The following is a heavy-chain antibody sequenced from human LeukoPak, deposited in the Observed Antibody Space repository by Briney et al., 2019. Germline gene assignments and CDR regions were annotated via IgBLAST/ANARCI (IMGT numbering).Heavy chain of an antibody. Sequence: SETLSLTCTVSGGSISSSSYYWGWIRQPPGKGLERIGSIYYSGTTYYHPSLKSRVTISVDTSKNHSSLKLSSVAAADTAVYYCARYTVTTFFAFDIWGQGTMVTVSS. V-gene: IGHV4-39*07. J-gene: IGHJ3*02. CDR1: GGSISSSSYY. CDR3: ARYTVTTFFAFDI. D-gene: IGHD4-17*01. CDR2: IYYSGTT.